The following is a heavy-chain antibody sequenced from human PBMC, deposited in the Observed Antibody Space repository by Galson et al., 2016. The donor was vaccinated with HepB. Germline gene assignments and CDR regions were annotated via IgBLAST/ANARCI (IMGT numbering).Heavy chain of an antibody. J-gene: IGHJ4*02. CDR3: AMGLCSSTSCFWDPYFDY. CDR1: GGSISSSNW. D-gene: IGHD2-2*01. V-gene: IGHV4-4*02. CDR2: MYQSGST. Sequence: ETLSLTCAVSGGSISSSNWWSWVRQPPGKGLEWIGEMYQSGSTDYNPSLQSRVTISVDKSKNQFSLKLTSVTAADTAVYYCAMGLCSSTSCFWDPYFDYWGQGTLVTVSS.